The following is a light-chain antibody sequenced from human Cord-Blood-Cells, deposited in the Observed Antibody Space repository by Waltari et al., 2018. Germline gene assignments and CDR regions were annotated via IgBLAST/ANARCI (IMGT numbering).Light chain of an antibody. CDR3: NSRDSSGNHVV. J-gene: IGLJ2*01. CDR2: VKN. Sequence: SSELTQDPAVSVALGQTVRITCQGASLRSYYANWYQQKPGQAPVLVIYVKNNRPSGIPDRFSGSSSGNTASLTITGAQAEDEADYYCNSRDSSGNHVVFGGGTKLTVL. CDR1: SLRSYY. V-gene: IGLV3-19*01.